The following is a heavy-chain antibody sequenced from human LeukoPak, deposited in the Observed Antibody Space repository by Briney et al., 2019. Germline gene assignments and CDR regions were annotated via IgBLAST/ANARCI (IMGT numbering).Heavy chain of an antibody. V-gene: IGHV3-15*01. J-gene: IGHJ4*02. CDR3: TAGIGHSDFDY. D-gene: IGHD6-13*01. CDR1: GFTFSNAW. Sequence: PGGSLRLSCAASGFTFSNAWMSWVRQAPGKGLEWVGRVKSKTNGGTTGYAAPVKGRFTISRDDSKNTYLQMNSLKSEDTAAYYCTAGIGHSDFDYWGQGTLVTVSS. CDR2: VKSKTNGGTT.